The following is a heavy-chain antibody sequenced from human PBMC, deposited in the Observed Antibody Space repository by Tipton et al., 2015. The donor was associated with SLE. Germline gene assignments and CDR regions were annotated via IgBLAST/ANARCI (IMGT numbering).Heavy chain of an antibody. Sequence: SLRLSCAASGFTFSSYWMSWVRQAPGKGLEWVANIKQDGSEKYYADSVKGRFTISIDNSKNTLYLQMNSLRAEDTAVYYCAKGDDFWSGLNWFDPWGQGTLVTVSS. CDR3: AKGDDFWSGLNWFDP. J-gene: IGHJ5*02. CDR2: IKQDGSEK. V-gene: IGHV3-7*01. CDR1: GFTFSSYW. D-gene: IGHD3-3*01.